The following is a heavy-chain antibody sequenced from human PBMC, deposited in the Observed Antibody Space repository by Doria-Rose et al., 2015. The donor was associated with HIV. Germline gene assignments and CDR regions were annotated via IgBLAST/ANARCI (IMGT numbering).Heavy chain of an antibody. CDR1: GVSLSSPGMG. D-gene: IGHD6-13*01. CDR2: NFSDDEG. V-gene: IGHV2-26*01. CDR3: ARIKSSRWYHKYYFDF. Sequence: SGPVLVKPTETLTLTCTVSGVSLSSPGMGVSWIRQPPGQALEWLANNFSDDEGSYKTSLKSRLTISRGTSKSQVVPTMTDMDPVGTATYYCARIKSSRWYHKYYFDFWGQGTLVIVSA. J-gene: IGHJ4*02.